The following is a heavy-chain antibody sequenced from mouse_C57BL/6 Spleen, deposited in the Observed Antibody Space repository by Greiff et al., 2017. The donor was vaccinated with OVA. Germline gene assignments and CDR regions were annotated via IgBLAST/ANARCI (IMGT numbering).Heavy chain of an antibody. CDR3: TTSRLLAWFAY. V-gene: IGHV14-4*01. D-gene: IGHD1-1*01. J-gene: IGHJ3*01. Sequence: EVQLQQSGAELVRPGASVKLSCTASGFNIKDDYMHWVKQRPEQGLEWIGWIDPENGDTEYASKFQGKATITADTSSNTAYLQLSSLTSEDTAVYYCTTSRLLAWFAYWGQGTLVTVSA. CDR1: GFNIKDDY. CDR2: IDPENGDT.